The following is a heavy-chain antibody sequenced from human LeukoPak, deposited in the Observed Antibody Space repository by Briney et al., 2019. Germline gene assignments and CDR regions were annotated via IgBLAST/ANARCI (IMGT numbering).Heavy chain of an antibody. D-gene: IGHD3-10*01. V-gene: IGHV1-69*01. CDR1: GGTFSSYA. CDR2: IIPIFGTA. CDR3: ARGMVRGVDYYYYGMDV. Sequence: ALVKVSCKASGGTFSSYAISWVRQAPGQGLEWMGGIIPIFGTANYAQKFQGRVTITADESTSTAYMELSSLRSEDTAVYYCARGMVRGVDYYYYGMDVWGQGTTVTVSS. J-gene: IGHJ6*02.